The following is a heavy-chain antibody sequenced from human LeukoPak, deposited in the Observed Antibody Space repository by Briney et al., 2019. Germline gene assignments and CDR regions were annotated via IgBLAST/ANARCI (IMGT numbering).Heavy chain of an antibody. CDR2: IRSKANSYAT. CDR1: GFTFSGSA. D-gene: IGHD3-22*01. CDR3: TTLYDSSGSHYYYYYMDV. V-gene: IGHV3-73*01. Sequence: GGSLRLSCAASGFTFSGSAMHWVRQASGKGLEWVGRIRSKANSYATAYAASVKGRFTISRDDSKNTAYLQMNSLKTEDTAVYYCTTLYDSSGSHYYYYYMDVWGKGTTVTISS. J-gene: IGHJ6*03.